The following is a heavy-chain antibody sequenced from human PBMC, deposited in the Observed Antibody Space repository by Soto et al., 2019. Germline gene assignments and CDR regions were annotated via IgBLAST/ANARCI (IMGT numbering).Heavy chain of an antibody. J-gene: IGHJ4*02. CDR3: ARAPSTYCTNGVCYERAFDY. D-gene: IGHD2-8*01. V-gene: IGHV1-69*01. Sequence: QVQLVQSGAEVKKPGSSVKVSCKASGGTFSSYAISWVRQAPGQGLEWMGGIIPIFGTANYAQKFQGRVTITADESTSTAYMELSSLRSEETAVYYCARAPSTYCTNGVCYERAFDYWGQGTLVTVSS. CDR2: IIPIFGTA. CDR1: GGTFSSYA.